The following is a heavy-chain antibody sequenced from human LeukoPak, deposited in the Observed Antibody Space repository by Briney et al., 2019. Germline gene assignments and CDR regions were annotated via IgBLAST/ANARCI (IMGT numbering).Heavy chain of an antibody. V-gene: IGHV4-34*01. CDR3: ASRDYNDYGDSSAPDFDY. Sequence: SETLSLTCAVYGGSFSGYYWSWIRQPPGKGLEWIGEINHSGSINYNPSLKSRVTISVDTSKNQFSLKLSSVTAADTAVYYCASRDYNDYGDSSAPDFDYWGQGTLVTVSS. CDR2: INHSGSI. J-gene: IGHJ4*02. CDR1: GGSFSGYY. D-gene: IGHD4-17*01.